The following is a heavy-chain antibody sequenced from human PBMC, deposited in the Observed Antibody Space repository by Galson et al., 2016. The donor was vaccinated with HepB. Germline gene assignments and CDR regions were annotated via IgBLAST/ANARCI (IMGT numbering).Heavy chain of an antibody. CDR1: GGSIRGGDHY. V-gene: IGHV4-31*03. D-gene: IGHD6-19*01. Sequence: TLSLTCTVSGGSIRGGDHYWGWVRQHPGKGLEWIGNIYDSGSTYYNPSLQSRVAISVDTSKNQFSLNVKFVTAADTAVYYCARAKIKVAGTLDAWGQGTLVIVSS. CDR3: ARAKIKVAGTLDA. CDR2: IYDSGST. J-gene: IGHJ5*02.